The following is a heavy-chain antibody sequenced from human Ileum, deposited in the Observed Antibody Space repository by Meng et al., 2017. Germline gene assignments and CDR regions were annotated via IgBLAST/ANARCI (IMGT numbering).Heavy chain of an antibody. CDR2: TYYRSKWYS. J-gene: IGHJ4*02. D-gene: IGHD3-3*01. CDR3: ASGSGSLDY. Sequence: QVKLQHPGPGLVKPPQTLYLTCAVSGGSVSSNIAAWNWIRQSPLRGLEWLGRTYYRSKWYSEYAVSVKSRISITPDTSKNQFSLQMNSVTPEDTAVYYCASGSGSLDYWGPGTLVTVFS. V-gene: IGHV6-1*01. CDR1: GGSVSSNIAA.